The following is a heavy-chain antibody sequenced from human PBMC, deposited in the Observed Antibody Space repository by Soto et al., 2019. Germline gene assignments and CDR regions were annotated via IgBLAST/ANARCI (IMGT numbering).Heavy chain of an antibody. V-gene: IGHV3-33*01. D-gene: IGHD3-9*01. CDR2: IWYDGSNK. CDR1: GFTFSSYG. Sequence: GSLRLSCAASGFTFSSYGMHWVRQAPGKGLEWVAVIWYDGSNKYYADSVKGRFTISRDNSKNTLYLQMNSLRAEDTAVYYCARDRSITNDSLDGMDVWGQGTTVTVSS. J-gene: IGHJ6*02. CDR3: ARDRSITNDSLDGMDV.